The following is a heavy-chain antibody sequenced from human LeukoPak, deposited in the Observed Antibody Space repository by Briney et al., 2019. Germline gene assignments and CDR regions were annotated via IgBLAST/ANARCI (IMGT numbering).Heavy chain of an antibody. J-gene: IGHJ4*02. D-gene: IGHD1-1*01. Sequence: SETLSLTCNVSGGSISSYYWSWIRQPPGKGLEWIGYIYYSGSTNYNPSLKSRVTISVDTSKNQFSLKLNSVTAADTAVYYCARAGFALAPHRGTPFDYWGQGTLVTVSS. V-gene: IGHV4-59*12. CDR2: IYYSGST. CDR3: ARAGFALAPHRGTPFDY. CDR1: GGSISSYY.